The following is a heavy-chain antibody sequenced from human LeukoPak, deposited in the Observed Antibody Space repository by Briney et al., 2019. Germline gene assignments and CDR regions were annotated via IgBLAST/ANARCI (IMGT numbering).Heavy chain of an antibody. D-gene: IGHD3-9*01. CDR2: INPNSGGT. J-gene: IGHJ4*02. CDR1: GYTLTDYY. Sequence: ASVKVSSKASGYTLTDYYLHWVRQAPGHGLEWMGWINPNSGGTNYAQKFQGRVTMTRDTSISTAYMELSRLRSDDTAVYYCAPEYYDILTGYYTGIDYWGQGTLVTVSS. CDR3: APEYYDILTGYYTGIDY. V-gene: IGHV1-2*02.